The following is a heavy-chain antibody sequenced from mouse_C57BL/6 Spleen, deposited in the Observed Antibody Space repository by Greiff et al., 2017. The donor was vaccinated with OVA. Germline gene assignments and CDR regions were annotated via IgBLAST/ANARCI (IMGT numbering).Heavy chain of an antibody. J-gene: IGHJ2*01. D-gene: IGHD3-2*02. CDR3: ALDSSGYGYYFDY. CDR2: IDPSDSYT. CDR1: GYTFTSYW. Sequence: VQLQQPGAELVMPGASVKLSCKASGYTFTSYWMHWVKQRPGQGLEWIGEIDPSDSYTNYNQKFKGKSTLTVDKSSSTAYMQLSSLTSEDSAVYYCALDSSGYGYYFDYWGQGTTLTVSS. V-gene: IGHV1-69*01.